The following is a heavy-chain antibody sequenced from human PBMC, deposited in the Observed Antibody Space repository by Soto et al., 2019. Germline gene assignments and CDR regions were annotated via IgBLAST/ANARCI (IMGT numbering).Heavy chain of an antibody. J-gene: IGHJ4*02. CDR2: INPSGGTT. V-gene: IGHV1-46*01. CDR1: GYTFTTYY. CDR3: ARGYFDS. Sequence: QVQLVQSGAEVKKPGASVKVSCKASGYTFTTYYRHWVRQAPGQGLEWMGIINPSGGTTSYVHKFQGRVTMTRETSTSTVYMELSSLRSEDTAVYYCARGYFDSWGQGTLVTVSS.